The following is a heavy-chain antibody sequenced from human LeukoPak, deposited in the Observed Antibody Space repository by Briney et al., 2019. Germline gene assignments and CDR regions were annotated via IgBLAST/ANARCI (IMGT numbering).Heavy chain of an antibody. J-gene: IGHJ4*02. CDR1: GFTFSGYK. V-gene: IGHV3-48*04. D-gene: IGHD1-14*01. Sequence: GGSLRLSCVASGFTFSGYKMHWVRQAPGKGLEWVSYISSSSGTKYYADSVKGRFTISRDNAKNSLYLQMNSLRAEDTAVYYCARDGEPIDYWGQGTLVTVSS. CDR3: ARDGEPIDY. CDR2: ISSSSGTK.